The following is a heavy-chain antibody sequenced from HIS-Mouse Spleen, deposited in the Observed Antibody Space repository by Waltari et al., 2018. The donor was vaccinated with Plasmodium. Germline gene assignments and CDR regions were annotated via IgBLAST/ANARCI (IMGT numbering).Heavy chain of an antibody. D-gene: IGHD2-2*01. V-gene: IGHV4-59*08. Sequence: QVQLQESGPGLVKPSETLSLTCTVSGGSISSYYWSWIRQPPGKGLEWIGYIYYSGSTNYNPSLKSRVTISVDTSKNQFSLKLSSVTAADTAVYYCARHIVVVPAAHAFDIWGQGTMVTVSS. J-gene: IGHJ3*02. CDR1: GGSISSYY. CDR2: IYYSGST. CDR3: ARHIVVVPAAHAFDI.